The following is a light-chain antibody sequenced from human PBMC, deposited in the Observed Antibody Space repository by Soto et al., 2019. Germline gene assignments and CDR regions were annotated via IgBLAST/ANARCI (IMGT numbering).Light chain of an antibody. J-gene: IGKJ1*01. CDR1: QSVSSSY. Sequence: EIVLTQSPDTLSLSPGQRATRSCRASQSVSSSYLAWYQQKPGQAPRLLIYGASSRATGIPDRFSGSGSGTDFTLTISRLEPEDFAVYYCQQYRSSPRTFGQGTKVDIK. V-gene: IGKV3-20*01. CDR3: QQYRSSPRT. CDR2: GAS.